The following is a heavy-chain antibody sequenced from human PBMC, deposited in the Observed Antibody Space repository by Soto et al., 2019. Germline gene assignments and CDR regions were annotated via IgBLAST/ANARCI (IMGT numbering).Heavy chain of an antibody. V-gene: IGHV1-8*01. J-gene: IGHJ4*02. CDR1: GYTFTSYD. CDR3: ARGSSPLIAAAGDFDY. D-gene: IGHD6-13*01. CDR2: MNPNSGNT. Sequence: ASVKVSCKASGYTFTSYDINWVRQATGQGLEWMGWMNPNSGNTGYAQKFQGRVTMTRNTSISTAYMERSSLRSEDTAVYYCARGSSPLIAAAGDFDYWGQGTLVTVSS.